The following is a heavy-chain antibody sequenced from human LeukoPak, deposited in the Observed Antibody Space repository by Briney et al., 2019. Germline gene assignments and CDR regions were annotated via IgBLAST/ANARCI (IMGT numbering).Heavy chain of an antibody. J-gene: IGHJ4*02. CDR2: IYYSGST. V-gene: IGHV4-59*01. CDR1: GGSISSYY. D-gene: IGHD6-6*01. Sequence: PSETLSLTCTVSGGSISSYYWSWIRQSPGKGLEWIGYIYYSGSTNYNPSLKSRVTISVDTSKNQFSLKLSSVTAADTAVYYCARGSSSSSFFFDYWGQGTLVTVSS. CDR3: ARGSSSSSFFFDY.